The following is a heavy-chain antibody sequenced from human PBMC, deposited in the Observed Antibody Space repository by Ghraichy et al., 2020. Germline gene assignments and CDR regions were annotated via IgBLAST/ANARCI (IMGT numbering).Heavy chain of an antibody. CDR2: ISYSGST. J-gene: IGHJ6*02. D-gene: IGHD4-11*01. V-gene: IGHV4-59*01. Sequence: SQTLSLTCTVSGGSISNFYWSWIRQPPGKGLEWIGYISYSGSTKYNPSLKSRVTISVDTSKNQFSLKLNSVTAADTAVYYCASSPVTVTDWYYGMDVWGQGTTVTVSS. CDR1: GGSISNFY. CDR3: ASSPVTVTDWYYGMDV.